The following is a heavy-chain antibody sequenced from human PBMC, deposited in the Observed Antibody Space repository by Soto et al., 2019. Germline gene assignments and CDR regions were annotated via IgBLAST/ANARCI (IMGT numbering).Heavy chain of an antibody. CDR1: AFTISRYA. Sequence: EVQLLESGGGLVQPGGSLRLSCEASAFTISRYAMSWVRQAPGKGLEWVSAISDSGDTTHYADSVKGRFTISRDTSKSTLYLQMNTLRAEDTAVYYCAKDKPGTTSVDDWGQGTLVIVSS. J-gene: IGHJ4*02. V-gene: IGHV3-23*01. D-gene: IGHD1-1*01. CDR2: ISDSGDTT. CDR3: AKDKPGTTSVDD.